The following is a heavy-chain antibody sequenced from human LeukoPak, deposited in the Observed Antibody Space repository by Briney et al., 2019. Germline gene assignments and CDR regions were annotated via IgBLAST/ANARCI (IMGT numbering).Heavy chain of an antibody. V-gene: IGHV3-23*01. D-gene: IGHD3-22*01. Sequence: GGSLRLSFAVSGFTFSSYAMSWVRQAPGKGLELVSAISGSGGSTYYAACVKGRFTISRDNSKHPLYLQMNSLRAQETPVYYCAKDLANYYDSSGNDAFDIWGQGTMVTVSS. J-gene: IGHJ3*02. CDR2: ISGSGGST. CDR1: GFTFSSYA. CDR3: AKDLANYYDSSGNDAFDI.